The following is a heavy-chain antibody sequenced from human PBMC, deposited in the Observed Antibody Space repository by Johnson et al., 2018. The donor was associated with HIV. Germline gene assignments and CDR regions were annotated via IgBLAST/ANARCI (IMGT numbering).Heavy chain of an antibody. V-gene: IGHV3-9*01. J-gene: IGHJ3*02. CDR2: ITWNSGTI. CDR1: GFTFDDYV. CDR3: ARHYGWGDHWDAFDI. Sequence: VQLVESGGGLEQPGRSLRLSCAASGFTFDDYVMHWVRQAPGKGLEWVSGITWNSGTIGYADSVKGRFTISRDNAKNTLYLQMSSLRAEDTAVYYCARHYGWGDHWDAFDIWGQGTMVTVSS. D-gene: IGHD4-17*01.